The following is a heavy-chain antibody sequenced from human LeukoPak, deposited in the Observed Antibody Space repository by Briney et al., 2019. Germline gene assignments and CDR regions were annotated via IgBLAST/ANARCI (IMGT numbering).Heavy chain of an antibody. J-gene: IGHJ1*01. CDR2: IYYSGST. CDR3: ARGGIAAADSAEYFQH. CDR1: GGSISSSSYY. Sequence: SETLSLTCTVSGGSISSSSYYWGWIRQPPGKGLEWIGSIYYSGSTYYNPSLKSRVTISVDTSKNQFSLKLSSVTAADTAVYYCARGGIAAADSAEYFQHWGQGTLVTVSS. V-gene: IGHV4-39*07. D-gene: IGHD6-13*01.